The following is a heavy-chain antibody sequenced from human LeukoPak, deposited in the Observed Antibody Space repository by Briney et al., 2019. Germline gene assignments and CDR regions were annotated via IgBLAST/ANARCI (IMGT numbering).Heavy chain of an antibody. CDR3: AKDSAVDYGSGSFEYYFDY. Sequence: GGLRLSCAASGFTFSSYAMSWVRQAPGKGLEWVSAISGSGGSTYYADSVKGRFTISRDNSKNTLYLQMSSLRAEDTAVYYCAKDSAVDYGSGSFEYYFDYWGQGTLVTVSS. D-gene: IGHD3-10*01. CDR1: GFTFSSYA. CDR2: ISGSGGST. J-gene: IGHJ4*02. V-gene: IGHV3-23*01.